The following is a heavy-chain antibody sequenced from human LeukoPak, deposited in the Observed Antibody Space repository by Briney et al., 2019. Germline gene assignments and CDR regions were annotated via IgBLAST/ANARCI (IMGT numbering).Heavy chain of an antibody. CDR1: GFTFSSYA. J-gene: IGHJ4*02. V-gene: IGHV3-21*04. CDR3: VRDRGTYRPIDY. Sequence: PGGSLRLSCAASGFTFSSYAMSWVRQAPGKGLEWVSSISYTGTYIYYADSVKGRFTISRDNAQNSLYLQMSSLRAEDTAIYYCVRDRGTYRPIDYWGQGTLVTVSS. D-gene: IGHD1-26*01. CDR2: ISYTGTYI.